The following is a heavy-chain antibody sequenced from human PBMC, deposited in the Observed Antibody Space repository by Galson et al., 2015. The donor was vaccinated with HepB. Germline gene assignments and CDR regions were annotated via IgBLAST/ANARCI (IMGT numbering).Heavy chain of an antibody. Sequence: SLRLSCAASGFTVSSNYMSWVRQAPGKGLEWVSVIYSGGSTYYADSVKGRFTISRDNSKNTLYLQMNSLRAEDTAVYYCAREVVTAPLVDYYYYGMDVWGQGTTVTVSS. V-gene: IGHV3-66*02. CDR1: GFTVSSNY. D-gene: IGHD2-21*02. CDR3: AREVVTAPLVDYYYYGMDV. CDR2: IYSGGST. J-gene: IGHJ6*02.